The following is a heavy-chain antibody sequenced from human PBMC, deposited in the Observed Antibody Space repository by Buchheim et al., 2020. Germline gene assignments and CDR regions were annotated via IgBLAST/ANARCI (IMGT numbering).Heavy chain of an antibody. CDR1: GFTFSSYG. CDR3: AKSGRIPGYSSGWYGSLHDY. J-gene: IGHJ4*02. V-gene: IGHV3-30*18. Sequence: QVQLVGSGGGVVQPGRSLRLSCAASGFTFSSYGMHWVRQAPGKGLEWVAVISYDGSNKYYADSVKGRFTISRDNSKNTLYLQMNSLRAEDTAVYYCAKSGRIPGYSSGWYGSLHDYWGQGTL. D-gene: IGHD6-19*01. CDR2: ISYDGSNK.